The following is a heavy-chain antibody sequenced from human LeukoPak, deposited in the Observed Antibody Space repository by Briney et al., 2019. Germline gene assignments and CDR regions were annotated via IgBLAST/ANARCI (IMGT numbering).Heavy chain of an antibody. V-gene: IGHV3-66*02. Sequence: GGPLRLSCAASGFTVSNSYMNWVRQAPGKGLEWVSVIYAGGNTYYADSVKGRFTISRDNSENTLYLQMNSLRPEDTAVYYCARGVYNWGQGTLVTVSS. D-gene: IGHD2-8*01. CDR1: GFTVSNSY. J-gene: IGHJ4*02. CDR3: ARGVYN. CDR2: IYAGGNT.